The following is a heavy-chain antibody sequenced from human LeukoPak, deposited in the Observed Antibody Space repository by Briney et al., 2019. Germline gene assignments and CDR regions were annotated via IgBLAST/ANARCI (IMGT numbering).Heavy chain of an antibody. V-gene: IGHV3-21*01. CDR3: ARGRLHYDFWSGYNWFDP. D-gene: IGHD3-3*01. CDR2: ISSSSYI. Sequence: GGSLRLSCAASGFTFSSYSMNWVRQAPGKGLEWVSSISSSSYIYYADSVKGRFTISRDNAKNSLYLQMNSLRAEDTAVYYCARGRLHYDFWSGYNWFDPWGQGTLVTVSS. CDR1: GFTFSSYS. J-gene: IGHJ5*02.